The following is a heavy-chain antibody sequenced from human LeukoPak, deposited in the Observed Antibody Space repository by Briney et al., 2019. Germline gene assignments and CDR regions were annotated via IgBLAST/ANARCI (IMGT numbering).Heavy chain of an antibody. CDR3: AKDKSHYYDSLPFDY. CDR2: ISGSGGST. V-gene: IGHV3-23*01. D-gene: IGHD3-22*01. CDR1: GFTFSSYA. Sequence: PGGSLRLSCAASGFTFSSYAMSWVRQAPGKGLEWVSAISGSGGSTYYADSVKGRFTISRDNSKNTLYLQMNSLRAEDTAVYYCAKDKSHYYDSLPFDYWGQGTLVTVSS. J-gene: IGHJ4*02.